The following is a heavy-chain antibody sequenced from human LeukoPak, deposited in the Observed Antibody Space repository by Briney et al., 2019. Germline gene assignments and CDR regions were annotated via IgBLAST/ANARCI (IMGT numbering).Heavy chain of an antibody. D-gene: IGHD1-1*01. Sequence: SETLSLTCTVSGGSISSYYWSWIRQPAGKGLEWIGRIYTSGSTNYNPSLKSRVTMSVDTSKNQFSLKLSSVTAADTAVYYSARVLYSWNGFGYYYYMDVWGKGTTVTISS. V-gene: IGHV4-4*07. CDR2: IYTSGST. CDR1: GGSISSYY. CDR3: ARVLYSWNGFGYYYYMDV. J-gene: IGHJ6*03.